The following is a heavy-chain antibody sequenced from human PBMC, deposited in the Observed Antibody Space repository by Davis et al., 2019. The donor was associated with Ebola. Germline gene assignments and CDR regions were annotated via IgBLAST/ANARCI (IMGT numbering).Heavy chain of an antibody. D-gene: IGHD2-2*01. CDR1: GFTVSSNY. CDR3: AREDVCSSTSCFYYYYYGMDV. V-gene: IGHV3-53*01. CDR2: IYSGGST. Sequence: GGSLRLSCAASGFTVSSNYMSWVRQAPGKGLEWVSVIYSGGSTYYADSVKGRFTISRDNSKNTLYLQMNSLRAEDTAVYYCAREDVCSSTSCFYYYYYGMDVWGQGTTVTVSS. J-gene: IGHJ6*02.